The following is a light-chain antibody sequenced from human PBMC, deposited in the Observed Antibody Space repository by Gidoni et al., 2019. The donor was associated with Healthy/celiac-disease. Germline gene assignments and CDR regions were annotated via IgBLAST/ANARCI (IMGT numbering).Light chain of an antibody. CDR3: QQYNNWPPT. Sequence: EIVMTQSPATLSVSPGERATLSCRASQSVNSNLACYQQKPGQAPRLLIYGASTRATGIPARFSGSGSGTEFTLTISSLQSEDFAVYYWQQYNNWPPTFGQGTKVEIK. CDR1: QSVNSN. CDR2: GAS. V-gene: IGKV3-15*01. J-gene: IGKJ1*01.